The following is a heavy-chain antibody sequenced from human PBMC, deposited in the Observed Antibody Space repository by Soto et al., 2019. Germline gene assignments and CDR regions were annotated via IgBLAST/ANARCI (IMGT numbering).Heavy chain of an antibody. D-gene: IGHD6-13*01. CDR1: GYTLTELS. CDR3: ATEGGVAAAAYHYYGMDV. J-gene: IGHJ6*02. Sequence: ASVKVSCKVSGYTLTELSMHWVRQAPGKGLEWMGGFDPEDGETIYAQKFQGRVTMTEDTSTDTAYMELSSLRSEDTAVYYCATEGGVAAAAYHYYGMDVWGQGTTVTVSS. V-gene: IGHV1-24*01. CDR2: FDPEDGET.